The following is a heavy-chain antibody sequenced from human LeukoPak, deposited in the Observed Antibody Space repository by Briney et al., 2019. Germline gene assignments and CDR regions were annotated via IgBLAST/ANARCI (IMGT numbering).Heavy chain of an antibody. CDR1: GFTFSDYN. CDR2: ISFDGSNK. J-gene: IGHJ4*02. V-gene: IGHV3-30-3*01. Sequence: GGSLRLSCEASGFTFSDYNMHWVRQAPGKGLEWVAVISFDGSNKQSADSVKGRFTISRDNSKNTLYLQLNSLRAEDTAVYYCASVEAAPHWGQGTLVTVSS. D-gene: IGHD6-25*01. CDR3: ASVEAAPH.